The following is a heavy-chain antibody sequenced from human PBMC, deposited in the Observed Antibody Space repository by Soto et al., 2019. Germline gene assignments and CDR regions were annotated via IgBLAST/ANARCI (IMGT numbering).Heavy chain of an antibody. D-gene: IGHD6-13*01. V-gene: IGHV1-69*13. CDR1: GGTFSSYR. J-gene: IGHJ4*02. CDR3: VRDSGAKLSSS. CDR2: IVPIYRTA. Sequence: SVKVSCKASGGTFSSYRINWVRQAPGQGLEWVGGIVPIYRTADYAQKFQGRVTITADESARTSYMELGSLKSQDTAVYYCVRDSGAKLSSSWGQGTLVTVSS.